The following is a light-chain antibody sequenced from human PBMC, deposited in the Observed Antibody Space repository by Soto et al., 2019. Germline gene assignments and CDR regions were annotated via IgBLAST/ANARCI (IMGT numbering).Light chain of an antibody. Sequence: EIVLTQSPGTLSLSPGERATLSCRASQSVSSSYLAWYQQKPGQAPRLLIYGASSRATGIPDRFSGSGSGTDFTLTISRLEPEDFAVYYCQQYGSSLPITFGQGTRLEL. J-gene: IGKJ5*01. CDR2: GAS. V-gene: IGKV3-20*01. CDR3: QQYGSSLPIT. CDR1: QSVSSSY.